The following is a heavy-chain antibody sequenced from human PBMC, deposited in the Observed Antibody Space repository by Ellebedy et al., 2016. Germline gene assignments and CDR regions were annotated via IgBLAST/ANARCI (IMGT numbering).Heavy chain of an antibody. CDR1: GGSISSGDYY. Sequence: SETLSLTCTVSGGSISSGDYYWSWIRQPPGKGLEWIGYIYYSGSTYYNPSLKSRVTISVDTSKNQFSLKLSSVTAADTAVYYCARGLRYFDWLFQPNWFDPWGQGTLGTVSS. J-gene: IGHJ5*02. D-gene: IGHD3-9*01. CDR2: IYYSGST. V-gene: IGHV4-30-4*01. CDR3: ARGLRYFDWLFQPNWFDP.